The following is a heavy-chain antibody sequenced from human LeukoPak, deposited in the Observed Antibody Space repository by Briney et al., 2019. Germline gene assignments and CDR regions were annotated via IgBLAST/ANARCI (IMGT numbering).Heavy chain of an antibody. Sequence: GGSLRLSCAASGFTFSSYAMSWVRQAPGKGLEWVSAISGSGGSTYYADSVKGRFTISRDNSENTLYLQMNSLRAEDTAVYYCAKIRLRDIVVVPAAFDYWGQGTLVTVSS. V-gene: IGHV3-23*01. D-gene: IGHD2-2*01. J-gene: IGHJ4*02. CDR3: AKIRLRDIVVVPAAFDY. CDR2: ISGSGGST. CDR1: GFTFSSYA.